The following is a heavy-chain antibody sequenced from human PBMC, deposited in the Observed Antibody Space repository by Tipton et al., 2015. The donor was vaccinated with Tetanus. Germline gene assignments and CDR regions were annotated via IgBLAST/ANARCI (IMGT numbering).Heavy chain of an antibody. D-gene: IGHD4-23*01. Sequence: SLRLSCAASGFTFSSYGMHWVRQAPGKGLEWVAVISYDGSNKYYADSVKGRFTISRDNPKNTLYLQMNSLRAEDTAVYYCAKGRLDYGVNLITAWGQGPLVTVSS. V-gene: IGHV3-30*18. CDR1: GFTFSSYG. CDR3: AKGRLDYGVNLITA. J-gene: IGHJ5*02. CDR2: ISYDGSNK.